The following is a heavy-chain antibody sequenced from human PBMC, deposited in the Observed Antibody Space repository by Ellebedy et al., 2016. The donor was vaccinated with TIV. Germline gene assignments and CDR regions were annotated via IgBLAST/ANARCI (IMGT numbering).Heavy chain of an antibody. Sequence: GESLKISCQGSGYSFTTRWIGWARQMPGQALEWVGIIHPADSHTKYSPSFQGQVTISADKSISTAYLQLSNLKASDTAIYYCSIAVDGTTWFDPWGQGTLVTVSS. V-gene: IGHV5-51*01. J-gene: IGHJ5*02. D-gene: IGHD5-24*01. CDR1: GYSFTTRW. CDR2: IHPADSHT. CDR3: SIAVDGTTWFDP.